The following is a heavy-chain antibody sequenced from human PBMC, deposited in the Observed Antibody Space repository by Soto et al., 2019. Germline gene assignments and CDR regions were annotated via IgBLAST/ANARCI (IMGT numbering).Heavy chain of an antibody. CDR2: ISTVGSVT. CDR3: ARDTDGLHY. Sequence: PGGSLRLSCSASGFTFNNYKMYWVRQAPGKGLVWVSRISTVGSVTDYADSVKGRFTVSRDNAKNTLYLQMNSLRAEDTAVYYCARDTDGLHYWGQGTLVTVSS. V-gene: IGHV3-74*01. J-gene: IGHJ4*02. CDR1: GFTFNNYK.